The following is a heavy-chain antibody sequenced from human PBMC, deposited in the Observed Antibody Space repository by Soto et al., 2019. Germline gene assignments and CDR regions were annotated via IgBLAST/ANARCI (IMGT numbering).Heavy chain of an antibody. J-gene: IGHJ3*02. CDR3: AKLGGSSGWFNAFDI. D-gene: IGHD6-19*01. Sequence: GGSLRLSCAASGFTFSSYGMSWVRQAPGKGLEWVSAISGSGGSTYYADSVKGRFTISRDNSKNTLYLQMNSLRAEDTAVYYCAKLGGSSGWFNAFDIWGQGTMVTVSS. CDR2: ISGSGGST. CDR1: GFTFSSYG. V-gene: IGHV3-23*01.